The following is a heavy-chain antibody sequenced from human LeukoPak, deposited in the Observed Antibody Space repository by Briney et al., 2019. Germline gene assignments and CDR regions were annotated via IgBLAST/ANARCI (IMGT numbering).Heavy chain of an antibody. V-gene: IGHV3-53*05. CDR3: ARDRAVVTPWSMDV. J-gene: IGHJ6*02. CDR1: GFTVSSNY. CDR2: IYSGGST. D-gene: IGHD4-23*01. Sequence: GGSLRLSCAASGFTVSSNYMSWVRQAPGKGLEWVSVIYSGGSTYYADSVKGRFTISRDNSKNTLYLQMNSLRAEDAAGYYCARDRAVVTPWSMDVWGQGTTVTVSS.